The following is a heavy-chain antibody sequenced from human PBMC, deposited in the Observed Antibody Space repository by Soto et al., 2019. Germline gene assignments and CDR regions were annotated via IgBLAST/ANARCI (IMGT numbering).Heavy chain of an antibody. D-gene: IGHD4-17*01. CDR1: GYTFTSYA. CDR3: ARKTAGTTAGFFDL. CDR2: IIAGNGNT. V-gene: IGHV1-3*01. J-gene: IGHJ2*01. Sequence: QVQLVQSGAEVKKPGASVKVSCKASGYTFTSYAMHWVRQAPGQRLEWMGWIIAGNGNTNYSQKFQGRVTITRDTSASTAYMELSRLRSEDTAVYYCARKTAGTTAGFFDLWGRGTLVTGSS.